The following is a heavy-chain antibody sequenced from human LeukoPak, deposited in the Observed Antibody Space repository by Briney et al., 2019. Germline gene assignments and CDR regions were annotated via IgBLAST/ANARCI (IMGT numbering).Heavy chain of an antibody. CDR3: VRDSGIQQWHYWYFDL. J-gene: IGHJ2*01. CDR2: ISSSSHYI. D-gene: IGHD3-10*01. V-gene: IGHV3-21*01. Sequence: GGSLRLSCAASGFTLSSYAMHWVRQAPGKGLEWVSSISSSSHYIYYADSVKGRFTISRDSAKNSLFLQMNSLRADDTAVYYCVRDSGIQQWHYWYFDLWGRGTLVTVSS. CDR1: GFTLSSYA.